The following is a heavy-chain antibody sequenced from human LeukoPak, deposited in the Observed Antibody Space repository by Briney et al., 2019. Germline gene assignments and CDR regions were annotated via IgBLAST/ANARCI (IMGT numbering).Heavy chain of an antibody. V-gene: IGHV3-30*04. CDR2: ISYDGSNK. J-gene: IGHJ4*02. CDR3: ARGRNGPFDY. D-gene: IGHD2-8*01. Sequence: GGSLRLSCAASGFTFSSYAMHWVRQAPGKGLEWVAVISYDGSNKYYADSVKGRFTISRDNSKNTLYLQMNGLRAEDTAVYYCARGRNGPFDYWGQGTLVTVSS. CDR1: GFTFSSYA.